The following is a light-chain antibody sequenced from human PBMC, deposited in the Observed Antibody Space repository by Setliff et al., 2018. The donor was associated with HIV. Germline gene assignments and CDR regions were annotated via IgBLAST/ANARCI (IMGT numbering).Light chain of an antibody. CDR2: DNN. CDR1: SSNIGNNY. Sequence: QSVLTQPPSVSAAAGQKVTISCSGSSSNIGNNYVSWYQQLPGTAPKLLSYDNNKRPSGIPDRFSGPKSGASATLAITGLQTGDEADYYCGTWDNSLSAVVFGGGTKVTVL. J-gene: IGLJ2*01. V-gene: IGLV1-51*01. CDR3: GTWDNSLSAVV.